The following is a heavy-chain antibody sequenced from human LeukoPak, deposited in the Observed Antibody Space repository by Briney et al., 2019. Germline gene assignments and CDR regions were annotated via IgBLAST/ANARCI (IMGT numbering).Heavy chain of an antibody. J-gene: IGHJ5*02. CDR3: ARDWLELREGMSWFDP. Sequence: KTGGSLRLSCAASGFTFSSYSMNWVRQAPGKGLEWVSSISSSSSYIYYADSVKGRFTISRDNAKNSLYLQMNSLRAEDTAVYYCARDWLELREGMSWFDPWGQGTLVTVSS. CDR1: GFTFSSYS. CDR2: ISSSSSYI. D-gene: IGHD1-7*01. V-gene: IGHV3-21*01.